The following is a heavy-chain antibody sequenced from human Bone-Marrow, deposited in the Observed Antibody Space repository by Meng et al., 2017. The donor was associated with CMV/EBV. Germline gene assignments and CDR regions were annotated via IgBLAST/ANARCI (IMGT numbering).Heavy chain of an antibody. Sequence: SVKVSCKASGYTFTGYYIHWVRQAPGQGLEWMGRIIPILGIANYAQKFQGRVTITADKSTSTAYMELSSLRSEDTAVYYCARDARIAALRYYGMDVWGQGNTVTVSS. V-gene: IGHV1-69*04. CDR1: GYTFTGYY. J-gene: IGHJ6*02. D-gene: IGHD6-13*01. CDR3: ARDARIAALRYYGMDV. CDR2: IIPILGIA.